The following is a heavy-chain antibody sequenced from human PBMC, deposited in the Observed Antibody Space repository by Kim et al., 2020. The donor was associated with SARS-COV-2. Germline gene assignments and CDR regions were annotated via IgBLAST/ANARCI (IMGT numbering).Heavy chain of an antibody. D-gene: IGHD1-26*01. CDR3: ARDLVGASDY. J-gene: IGHJ4*02. CDR2: NT. Sequence: NTTDAQTLQGRVTMTTDTSTSTAYMELRSLRSDDTAVYYCARDLVGASDYWGQGTLVTVSS. V-gene: IGHV1-18*01.